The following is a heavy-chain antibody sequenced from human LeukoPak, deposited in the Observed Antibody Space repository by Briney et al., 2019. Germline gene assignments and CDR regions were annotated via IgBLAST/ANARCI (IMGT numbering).Heavy chain of an antibody. J-gene: IGHJ4*02. V-gene: IGHV4-39*01. CDR3: ARHTSMVRGVMKYYFDY. D-gene: IGHD3-10*01. CDR2: IYYSGST. Sequence: SETLSLTCTVSGGSISSSSYYWVWMRQPPGKGLEWIGSIYYSGSTYYNPSLKSRVTISVDTSKNQFSLRLNSVTAADTAVHYCARHTSMVRGVMKYYFDYWGQGTLATVSS. CDR1: GGSISSSSYY.